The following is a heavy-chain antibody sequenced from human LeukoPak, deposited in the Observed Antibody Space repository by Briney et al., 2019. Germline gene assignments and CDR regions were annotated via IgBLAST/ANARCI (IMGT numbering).Heavy chain of an antibody. D-gene: IGHD3-16*02. CDR1: GYTFTSYG. V-gene: IGHV1-18*04. J-gene: IGHJ5*02. CDR3: ARDSAFGGVIANNWFDP. CDR2: ISAYNGNT. Sequence: ASVKVSCKASGYTFTSYGISWVRQAPGQGLEWMGWISAYNGNTNYAQKLQGRVTMTTDTSTSTAYMELRSLRSDDTAVYYCARDSAFGGVIANNWFDPWGQGTLVTVSS.